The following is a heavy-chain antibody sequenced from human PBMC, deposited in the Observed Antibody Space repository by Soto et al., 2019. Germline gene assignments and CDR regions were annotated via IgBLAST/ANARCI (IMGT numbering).Heavy chain of an antibody. V-gene: IGHV3-33*01. CDR3: ARDSSGPNNYYYYGMDV. CDR2: IWYDGSNK. J-gene: IGHJ6*02. Sequence: QVQLVESGGGVVQPGRSLRLSCAASGFTFSSYGMHWVRQAPGKGLEWVAVIWYDGSNKYYADSVKGRFTISRDNSKNTLYLQMNSLRAEDTAVYYCARDSSGPNNYYYYGMDVWGQGTTVTVSS. D-gene: IGHD6-19*01. CDR1: GFTFSSYG.